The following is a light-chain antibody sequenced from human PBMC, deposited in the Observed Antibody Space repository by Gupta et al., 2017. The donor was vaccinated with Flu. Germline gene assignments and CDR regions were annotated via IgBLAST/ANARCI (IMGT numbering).Light chain of an antibody. CDR1: QNRLFSSSGKSY. J-gene: IGKJ4*01. Sequence: LGERATISCRSSQNRLFSSSGKSYLAWYQQKPRQPPKLLIYWASTRAFGVPDRFSGSGSGTDFTLTMNNRQAEDVAVYYCQQYDATLALSFGAGSKVEIK. CDR2: WAS. CDR3: QQYDATLALS. V-gene: IGKV4-1*01.